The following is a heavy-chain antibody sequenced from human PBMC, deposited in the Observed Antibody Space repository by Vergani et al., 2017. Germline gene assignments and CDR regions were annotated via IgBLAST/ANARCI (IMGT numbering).Heavy chain of an antibody. D-gene: IGHD2-15*01. CDR1: GGTFSSYA. CDR3: ARDHVGISDY. CDR2: INPNSGGT. J-gene: IGHJ4*02. V-gene: IGHV1-2*02. Sequence: QVQLVQSGAEVKKPGSSVKVSCKASGGTFSSYAISWVRQAPGQGLEWMGWINPNSGGTNYAQKFQGRVTMTRDTSISTAYMELSRLRSDDTAVYYCARDHVGISDYWGQGTLVTVSS.